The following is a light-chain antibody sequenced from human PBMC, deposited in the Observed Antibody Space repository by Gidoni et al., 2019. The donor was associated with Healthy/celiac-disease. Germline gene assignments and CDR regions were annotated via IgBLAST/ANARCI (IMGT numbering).Light chain of an antibody. CDR1: QSISSW. CDR3: QQYNSYWT. Sequence: DIQMTRSPSTLSASVGDRVTITCRASQSISSWLAWYQHKPGKAPKLLIYDASSLESGVPSRFSGSGSGTEFTLTISSLQPDDFATYYCQQYNSYWTFGQGTKVEIK. V-gene: IGKV1-5*01. CDR2: DAS. J-gene: IGKJ1*01.